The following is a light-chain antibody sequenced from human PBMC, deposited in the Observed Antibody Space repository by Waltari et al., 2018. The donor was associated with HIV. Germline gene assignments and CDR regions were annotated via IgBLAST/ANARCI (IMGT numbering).Light chain of an antibody. CDR3: QQSFGTWT. V-gene: IGKV1-39*01. CDR2: DTS. Sequence: IQLTQSPGSLSASIGERVTISCRSSQRVNTYLHWYRQKSGEAPRPLIFDTSTLQTGVPSRFSGSGSGTVFNLTIAALQPEDVATYFCQQSFGTWTFGQGTRVEI. CDR1: QRVNTY. J-gene: IGKJ1*01.